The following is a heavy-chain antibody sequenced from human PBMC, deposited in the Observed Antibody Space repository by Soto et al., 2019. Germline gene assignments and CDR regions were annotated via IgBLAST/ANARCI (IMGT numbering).Heavy chain of an antibody. J-gene: IGHJ6*02. CDR2: IWYDGSNK. CDR3: ARDAGSYSYYYYYGMDV. Sequence: ESGGGVVQPGRSLRLSCAASGFTFSSYGMHWVRQAPGKGLEWVAVIWYDGSNKYYADSVKGRFTISRDNSKNTLYLQMNSLRAEDTAVYYCARDAGSYSYYYYYGMDVWGQGTTVTVSS. CDR1: GFTFSSYG. V-gene: IGHV3-33*01. D-gene: IGHD1-26*01.